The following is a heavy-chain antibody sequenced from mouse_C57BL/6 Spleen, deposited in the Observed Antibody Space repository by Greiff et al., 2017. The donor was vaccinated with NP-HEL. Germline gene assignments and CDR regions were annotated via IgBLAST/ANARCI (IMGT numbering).Heavy chain of an antibody. D-gene: IGHD1-1*01. V-gene: IGHV3-6*01. J-gene: IGHJ1*03. CDR2: ISYDGSN. CDR3: ARVDYGGWYFDV. CDR1: GYSITSGYY. Sequence: DVQLQESGPGLVKPSQSLSLTCSVTGYSITSGYYWNWIRQFPGNKLEWMGYISYDGSNNYNPSLKNRISITRDTSKNQFFLKLNSVTTEDTATYYCARVDYGGWYFDVWGTGTTVTVSS.